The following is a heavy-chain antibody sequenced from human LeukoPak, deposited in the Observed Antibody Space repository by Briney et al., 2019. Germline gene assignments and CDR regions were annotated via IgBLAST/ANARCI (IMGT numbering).Heavy chain of an antibody. CDR1: GFTFSNYA. D-gene: IGHD1/OR15-1a*01. CDR2: ISDTGGNT. CDR3: AKGRTNDY. Sequence: GSLRLSCAASGFTFSNYAMTWVRQAPGKGLEWVSAISDTGGNTFYADSVKGRFTISRDNSKNTLYLQMNSLRAEDTAIYYCAKGRTNDYWGQGTLVTVSS. V-gene: IGHV3-23*01. J-gene: IGHJ4*02.